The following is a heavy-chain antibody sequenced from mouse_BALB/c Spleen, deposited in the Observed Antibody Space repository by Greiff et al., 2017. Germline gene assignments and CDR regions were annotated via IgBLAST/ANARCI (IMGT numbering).Heavy chain of an antibody. CDR2: ISSGGSYT. Sequence: DVKLVESGGDLVKPGGSLKLSCAASGFTFSSYGMSWVRQTPDKRLEWVATISSGGSYTYYPDSVKGRFTISRDNAKNTLYLQMSSLKSEDTAMYYCARQGYSWYFDVWGAGTTVTVSS. CDR1: GFTFSSYG. V-gene: IGHV5-6*02. D-gene: IGHD3-1*01. CDR3: ARQGYSWYFDV. J-gene: IGHJ1*01.